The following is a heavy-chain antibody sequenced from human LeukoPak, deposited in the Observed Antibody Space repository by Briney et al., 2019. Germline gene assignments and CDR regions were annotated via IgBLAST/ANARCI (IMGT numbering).Heavy chain of an antibody. CDR3: ARHGNIVMVPTAPGFDY. D-gene: IGHD2-2*01. V-gene: IGHV4-39*01. CDR2: IYYSGNA. CDR1: GGSISSSSYF. Sequence: SETLSLTCTVSGGSISSSSYFWAWIRQPPGKGLEWIGTIYYSGNAYYNPSFKSRVAISVDTSKNQFSLKLTSVTAADTAVYYCARHGNIVMVPTAPGFDYWGQGTLVTVFS. J-gene: IGHJ4*02.